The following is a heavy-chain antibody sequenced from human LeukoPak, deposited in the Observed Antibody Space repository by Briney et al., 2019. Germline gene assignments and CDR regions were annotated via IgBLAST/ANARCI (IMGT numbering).Heavy chain of an antibody. V-gene: IGHV3-20*04. J-gene: IGHJ3*02. Sequence: WGSLRLSCAASGFTFDDYGMSWVRQAPGKGLEWVSGINWNGGSTGYADSVKGRFTISRDNSKNTLYLQMNSLRAEDTAVYYCAKARVLTVAYDAFDIWGQGTMVTVSS. CDR3: AKARVLTVAYDAFDI. D-gene: IGHD6-19*01. CDR2: INWNGGST. CDR1: GFTFDDYG.